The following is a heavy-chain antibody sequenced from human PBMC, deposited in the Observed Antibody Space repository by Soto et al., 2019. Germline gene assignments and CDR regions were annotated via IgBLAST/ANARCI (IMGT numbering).Heavy chain of an antibody. J-gene: IGHJ5*02. D-gene: IGHD3-9*01. Sequence: QITLKESGPTLVKPTQTLTLTCTFSGFSLSTSGVGVGWIRQPPGKALEWLALIYWDDDKRCSPSLKSRLTITKDTSKNQVVLTLTNVDPVDTATYYCAHRVFWRPFDWSLGWFDPWGQGTLVTVSS. CDR2: IYWDDDK. CDR3: AHRVFWRPFDWSLGWFDP. CDR1: GFSLSTSGVG. V-gene: IGHV2-5*02.